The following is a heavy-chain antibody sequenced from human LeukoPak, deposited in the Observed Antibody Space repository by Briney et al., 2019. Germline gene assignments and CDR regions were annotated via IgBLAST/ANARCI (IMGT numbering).Heavy chain of an antibody. CDR3: ARELSKGPYYFDY. V-gene: IGHV3-30*03. CDR2: ISYDGSNK. CDR1: GFTFSSYS. J-gene: IGHJ4*02. D-gene: IGHD3-10*01. Sequence: GGSLRLSCAASGFTFSSYSMNWVRQAPGKGLEWVAVISYDGSNKYYADSVKGRFTISRDNSKNTLYLQMNSLRAEDTAVYYCARELSKGPYYFDYWGQGTLVTVSS.